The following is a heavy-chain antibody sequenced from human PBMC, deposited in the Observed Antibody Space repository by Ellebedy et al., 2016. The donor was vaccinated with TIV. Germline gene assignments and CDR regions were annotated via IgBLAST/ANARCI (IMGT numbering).Heavy chain of an antibody. CDR2: ISGNSNDI. Sequence: PGGSLRLSCAASGFTFTTYSMNWVRQAPGKGLEWVAYISGNSNDIYYADSVRGRFAISRDNSMNSLYLQMQSLRDEDTAVYYCARGHNFDGSFYWGFDFWGQGTLVTVSS. CDR3: ARGHNFDGSFYWGFDF. CDR1: GFTFTTYS. D-gene: IGHD3-22*01. V-gene: IGHV3-48*02. J-gene: IGHJ4*02.